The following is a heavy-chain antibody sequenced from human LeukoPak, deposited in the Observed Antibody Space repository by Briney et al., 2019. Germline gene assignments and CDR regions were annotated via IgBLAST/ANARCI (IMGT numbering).Heavy chain of an antibody. CDR1: GFTFSDNW. V-gene: IGHV3-7*01. CDR3: AKILGMVTTYDS. Sequence: PGGSLTLSCEASGFTFSDNWMSWVRQAPGKGLEWVASINPGGSQKEYVDSVKGRFTISRDDTKSSLYLQMNSLGAEDTAIYYCAKILGMVTTYDSWGQGTRVTVSS. J-gene: IGHJ4*02. CDR2: INPGGSQK. D-gene: IGHD5-24*01.